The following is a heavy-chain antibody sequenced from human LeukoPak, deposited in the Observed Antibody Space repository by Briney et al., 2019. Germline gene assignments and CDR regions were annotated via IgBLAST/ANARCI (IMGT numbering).Heavy chain of an antibody. CDR3: ARHQYSETSYFDY. CDR2: VYYSGST. CDR1: GGSISSSNYF. Sequence: SETLSLTCTVSGGSISSSNYFWGWIRQPPGKGLEWIGTVYYSGSTYYNPSLKSRLTISVDTSKNQFSLKLSSVTAADTAVYYCARHQYSETSYFDYWGRGTLVTVSS. D-gene: IGHD1-26*01. V-gene: IGHV4-39*01. J-gene: IGHJ4*02.